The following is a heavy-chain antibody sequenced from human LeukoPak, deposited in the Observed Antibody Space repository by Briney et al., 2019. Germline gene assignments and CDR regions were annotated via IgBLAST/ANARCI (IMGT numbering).Heavy chain of an antibody. CDR1: GFTFANYA. CDR2: ISGSGSNT. J-gene: IGHJ4*02. V-gene: IGHV3-23*01. Sequence: GGSLRLSCAASGFTFANYAMTWVRQAPGKGLDWVSLISGSGSNTYYIDSVQGRFTISRDNSRNTLYLQMSSLRAEDTAIYYCAKERGISYTYEFDYWGQGALVTVSS. D-gene: IGHD3-16*01. CDR3: AKERGISYTYEFDY.